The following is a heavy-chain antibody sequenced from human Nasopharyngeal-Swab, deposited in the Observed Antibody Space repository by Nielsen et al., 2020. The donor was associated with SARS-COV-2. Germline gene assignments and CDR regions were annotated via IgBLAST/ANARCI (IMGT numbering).Heavy chain of an antibody. V-gene: IGHV3-23*01. D-gene: IGHD2-8*01. CDR1: GFTFSSYA. Sequence: GESLKISCAASGFTFSSYAMSWVRQAPGKGLEWVSTISGSGGSTYYADSVKGRFTISRANSKNTLYLQMNSLRAEDTAVYYCAKAYCPNGVCYTDYWGQGTLVTVSS. J-gene: IGHJ4*02. CDR3: AKAYCPNGVCYTDY. CDR2: ISGSGGST.